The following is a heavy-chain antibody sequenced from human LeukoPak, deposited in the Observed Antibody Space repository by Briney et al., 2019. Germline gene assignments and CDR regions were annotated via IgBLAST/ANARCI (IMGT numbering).Heavy chain of an antibody. J-gene: IGHJ4*02. CDR1: GFTFSKYA. Sequence: PGGSLRLSCAASGFTFSKYAMTWVRQAPGKGLEWVSAISSSTLKIYYADSVKGRFTISRDNSKNTLYLQMNSVRAEDTAVYYCTTRPLGSCSSNSCQGLDYWGQGTLVTVSS. CDR3: TTRPLGSCSSNSCQGLDY. V-gene: IGHV3-23*01. D-gene: IGHD2-2*01. CDR2: ISSSTLKI.